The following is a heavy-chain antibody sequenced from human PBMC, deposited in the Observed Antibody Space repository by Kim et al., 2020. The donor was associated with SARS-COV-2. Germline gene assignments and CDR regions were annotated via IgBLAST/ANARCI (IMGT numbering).Heavy chain of an antibody. CDR3: ARGPGIYDFWSGLVY. J-gene: IGHJ4*02. V-gene: IGHV3-21*01. CDR2: ISSSSSYI. CDR1: GFTFSSYS. Sequence: GGSLRLSCAASGFTFSSYSMNWVRQAPGKGLEWVSSISSSSSYIYYADSVKGRFTISRDNAKNSLYLQMNSLRAEDTAVYYCARGPGIYDFWSGLVYWGQGTLVTVSS. D-gene: IGHD3-3*01.